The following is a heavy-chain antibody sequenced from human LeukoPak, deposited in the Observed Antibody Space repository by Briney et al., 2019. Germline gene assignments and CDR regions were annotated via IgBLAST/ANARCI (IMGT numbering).Heavy chain of an antibody. CDR2: ISYDGSNK. D-gene: IGHD6-19*01. V-gene: IGHV3-30*03. CDR1: GFTFSSYG. J-gene: IGHJ4*02. CDR3: ARDRSLYSSGWYLFDY. Sequence: EAGGSLRLSCAASGFTFSSYGMHWVRQAPGKGLEWVAVISYDGSNKYYADSVKGRFTISRDNSKNTLYLQMNSLRAEDTAVYYCARDRSLYSSGWYLFDYWGQGTLVTVSS.